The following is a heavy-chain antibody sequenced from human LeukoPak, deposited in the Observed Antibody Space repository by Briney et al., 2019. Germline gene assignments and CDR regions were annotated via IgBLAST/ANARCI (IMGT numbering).Heavy chain of an antibody. D-gene: IGHD2-8*02. Sequence: ASVKVSCKASGYTFIADYMHWMRQAPGQGLEWMGWINPNSGATNYAQRFQGRVTMTRDTSINTAYMELSRLRSDDTAVYYCARLPTGLRDTEFYFDYWGQGTLVTVSS. J-gene: IGHJ4*02. CDR1: GYTFIADY. CDR2: INPNSGAT. CDR3: ARLPTGLRDTEFYFDY. V-gene: IGHV1-2*02.